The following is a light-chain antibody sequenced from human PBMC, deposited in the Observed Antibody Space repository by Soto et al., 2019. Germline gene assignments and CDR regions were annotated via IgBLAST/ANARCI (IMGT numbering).Light chain of an antibody. CDR2: GAS. CDR3: QQNYGTPGT. Sequence: EIVLTQSPGTLSLSPGERATLSCRASQSVSSSYLAWYQQKPGQAPRLLIYGASSRATGIPDRFSGSGSGTDFTLTISRLEPEDFATYYCQQNYGTPGTFGQGTKVDVK. V-gene: IGKV3-20*01. J-gene: IGKJ1*01. CDR1: QSVSSSY.